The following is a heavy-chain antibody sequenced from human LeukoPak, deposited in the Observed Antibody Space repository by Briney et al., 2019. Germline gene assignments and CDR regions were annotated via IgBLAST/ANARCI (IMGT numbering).Heavy chain of an antibody. Sequence: ASVKVSCKASGYTFTSYDINWVRQAPGQGLEWMGIINPSGGSTSYAQKFQGRVTMTRDTSTSTVYMELSSLRSEDTAVYYCARDSAKRGYSYGHSGYWGQGTLVTVSS. V-gene: IGHV1-46*01. CDR3: ARDSAKRGYSYGHSGY. D-gene: IGHD5-18*01. J-gene: IGHJ4*02. CDR2: INPSGGST. CDR1: GYTFTSYD.